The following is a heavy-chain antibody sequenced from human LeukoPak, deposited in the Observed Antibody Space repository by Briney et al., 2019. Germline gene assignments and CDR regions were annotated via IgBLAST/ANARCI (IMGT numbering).Heavy chain of an antibody. CDR1: GFTVSSNY. CDR2: IYSGGST. J-gene: IGHJ5*02. Sequence: GGSLRLSCAASGFTVSSNYMSWVRQAPGKGLEWVSVIYSGGSTYYADSVKGRFTISRDNSKNTLYLQMNSLRAEDTAVYYCARSIKFIVVVPAATPYWNWFDPWGQGTLVTVSS. V-gene: IGHV3-66*01. D-gene: IGHD2-2*01. CDR3: ARSIKFIVVVPAATPYWNWFDP.